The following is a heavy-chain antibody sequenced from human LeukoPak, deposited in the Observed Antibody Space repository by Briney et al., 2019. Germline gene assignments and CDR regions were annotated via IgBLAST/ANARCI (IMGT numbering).Heavy chain of an antibody. V-gene: IGHV3-48*01. D-gene: IGHD3-22*01. CDR3: ARQNGAGYYYYFDS. CDR2: ISTSSV. CDR1: GFTFSSYS. J-gene: IGHJ4*02. Sequence: GGSLRLSCAASGFTFSSYSMNWVREAAGQGLGWVSYISTSSVHYADSVKGRFTISRDNAKNSLYLQMNSLRGEDTAVYYCARQNGAGYYYYFDSWGQGTLVSVSS.